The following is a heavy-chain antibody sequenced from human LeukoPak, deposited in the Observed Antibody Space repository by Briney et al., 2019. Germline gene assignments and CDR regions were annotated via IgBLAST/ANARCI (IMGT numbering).Heavy chain of an antibody. V-gene: IGHV3-21*01. Sequence: GGSLRLSCAASGFTFSSYSMNWVRQAPGKGLEWVSSISSSSSYIYYADSVKGRFTISRDNAKNSLYLQMNSLRAEDTAVYYCARIERFVYYYYMAVWGKGTTVTASS. CDR1: GFTFSSYS. CDR3: ARIERFVYYYYMAV. CDR2: ISSSSSYI. J-gene: IGHJ6*03. D-gene: IGHD5-24*01.